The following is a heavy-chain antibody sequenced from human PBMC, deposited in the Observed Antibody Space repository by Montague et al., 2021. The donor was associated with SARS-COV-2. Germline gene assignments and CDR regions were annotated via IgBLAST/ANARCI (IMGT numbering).Heavy chain of an antibody. V-gene: IGHV4-59*02. CDR1: GSSVGSSD. CDR3: ARETMTADVFDI. J-gene: IGHJ3*02. D-gene: IGHD1-14*01. Sequence: SETLSLTCTVSGSSVGSSDWGWIRQSPGKGLEWIVYFYSVGSTDYNPSRKSRATILRDTSKNQFCLKVRSVTAADTAVYYCARETMTADVFDIWGQGTMVTVPS. CDR2: FYSVGST.